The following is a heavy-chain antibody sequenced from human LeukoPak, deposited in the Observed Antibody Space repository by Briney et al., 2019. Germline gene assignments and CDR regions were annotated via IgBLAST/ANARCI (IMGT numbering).Heavy chain of an antibody. CDR3: ARSSYSSSSSV. V-gene: IGHV3-48*02. CDR1: GFTFSRYS. D-gene: IGHD6-6*01. CDR2: ISVGGSRT. Sequence: GGSLRLSCAASGFTFSRYSLNWVRQAPGKGLEWVSYISVGGSRTSYADSVQGRFIMSRSDAKNSVFLQMNNLSDEDTAVYYCARSSYSSSSSVWGQGTMVTVSS. J-gene: IGHJ3*01.